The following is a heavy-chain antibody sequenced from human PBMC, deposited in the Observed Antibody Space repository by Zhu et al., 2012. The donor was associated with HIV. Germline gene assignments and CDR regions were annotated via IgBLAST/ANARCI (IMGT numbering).Heavy chain of an antibody. CDR2: ISGSGGKT. D-gene: IGHD2-21*02. CDR1: GFTFSTYS. V-gene: IGHV3-23*01. CDR3: AKALHLVVESALPRDAFDI. Sequence: EVRLLESGGDLVQPGGPSRLSCAASGFTFSTYSMSWVRQAPGKGLEWVSIISGSGGKTDYADSVEGRSTISRDNPNNILYLQMNDLRAEDTALYYCAKALHLVVESALPRDAFDIWGQGTVVTVSS. J-gene: IGHJ3*02.